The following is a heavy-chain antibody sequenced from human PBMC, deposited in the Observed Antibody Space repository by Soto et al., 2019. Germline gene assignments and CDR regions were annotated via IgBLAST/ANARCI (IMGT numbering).Heavy chain of an antibody. CDR2: IWYDGSKK. CDR1: GFTFSSFG. D-gene: IGHD3-3*01. Sequence: GGSLRLSCAASGFTFSSFGMHWVRQAPGKGLEWVSLIWYDGSKKSYGDSVKGRFTISRDNSRNTVYLQMNSLRADDTAVYYCARDASYCSLWSGYYPSRNGMDVWGQGTTVTV. CDR3: ARDASYCSLWSGYYPSRNGMDV. J-gene: IGHJ6*02. V-gene: IGHV3-33*01.